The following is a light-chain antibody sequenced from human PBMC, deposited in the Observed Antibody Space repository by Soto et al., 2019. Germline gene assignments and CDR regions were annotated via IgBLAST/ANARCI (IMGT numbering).Light chain of an antibody. J-gene: IGLJ2*01. V-gene: IGLV2-23*01. CDR3: CSYAGSSIHVV. CDR2: EGS. Sequence: QSALTQPASVSGSPGLSITISCTGTSSDVGSYNLVSWYQQHPGKAPKLMIYEGSKRPSGVSNRFSGSKSGNTASLTISGLQAEDEADYYCCSYAGSSIHVVFGGGTKLTVL. CDR1: SSDVGSYNL.